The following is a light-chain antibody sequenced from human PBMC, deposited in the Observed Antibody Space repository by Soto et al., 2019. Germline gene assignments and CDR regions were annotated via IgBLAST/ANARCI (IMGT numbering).Light chain of an antibody. J-gene: IGLJ3*02. CDR2: EVS. V-gene: IGLV2-14*01. CDR1: SSDVGGYDY. Sequence: QSVLTQPASVSGSPGQSITISCTGTSSDVGGYDYVSWYQQHPGKAPTLKIYEVSNRPSGVSNRFSGSKSGSTASLTISGLQAEDEADYFCSSYTNITTLVVFGGGTKVTVL. CDR3: SSYTNITTLVV.